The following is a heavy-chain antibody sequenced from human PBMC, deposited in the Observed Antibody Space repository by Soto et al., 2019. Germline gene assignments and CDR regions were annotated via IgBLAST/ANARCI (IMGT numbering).Heavy chain of an antibody. D-gene: IGHD3-3*01. Sequence: EVQLVESGGRLVQPGRSLRLSCVGTGLNFDDFAMHWVRQAPGKGLEWVSGITWNSRVLDYADSVKGRFTTSRDNARNYLYVQMESLRDEDTVLYCSSKGREDFWSAYYIDSWGQGTLVTVSS. CDR3: SKGREDFWSAYYIDS. V-gene: IGHV3-9*01. CDR1: GLNFDDFA. CDR2: ITWNSRVL. J-gene: IGHJ4*02.